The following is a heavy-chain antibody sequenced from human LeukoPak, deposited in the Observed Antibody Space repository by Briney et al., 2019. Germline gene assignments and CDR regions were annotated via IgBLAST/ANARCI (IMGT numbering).Heavy chain of an antibody. CDR1: GGSISSSSYY. CDR3: ARHTVFGIISVANNWFDP. V-gene: IGHV4-39*01. CDR2: INYSGST. Sequence: SETLSLTCTVSGGSISSSSYYWGWIRQSPGKGLEWIGSINYSGSTYYNPSLKSRVTISVDTSKNQFSLKLSSVTAADTAVYYCARHTVFGIISVANNWFDPWGQGTLVTVSS. J-gene: IGHJ5*02. D-gene: IGHD3-3*01.